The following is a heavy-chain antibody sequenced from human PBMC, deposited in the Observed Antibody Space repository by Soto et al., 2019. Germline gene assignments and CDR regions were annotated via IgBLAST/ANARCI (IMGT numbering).Heavy chain of an antibody. CDR1: GYTLTSYG. Sequence: QGHLVQSGAEVKRPGASVTVSCKASGYTLTSYGVHWVRQAPGDRLEWMGCINGGNGDTILSQKFQSRVTITRATSANTAYMELSSLRSEDTAVYYCARGRSLFRAGDTSVNFFDYWGQGTLVTVSS. D-gene: IGHD1-26*01. CDR2: INGGNGDT. V-gene: IGHV1-3*01. CDR3: ARGRSLFRAGDTSVNFFDY. J-gene: IGHJ4*02.